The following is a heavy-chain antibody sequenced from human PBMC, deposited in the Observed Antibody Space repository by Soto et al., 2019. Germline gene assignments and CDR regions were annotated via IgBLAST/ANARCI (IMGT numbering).Heavy chain of an antibody. J-gene: IGHJ4*02. CDR2: IYSGGAA. Sequence: EVQLVESGGGLIQPGGSLRLSCAASGFAISSSYMSWVRQAPGKGLEWVSVIYSGGAAFYADSVRGRFTISTDNSKNTLYLQRNRRTAGDTAVYYCASPPRGPNDYGGQETLFTVSS. D-gene: IGHD3-10*01. CDR1: GFAISSSY. V-gene: IGHV3-53*01. CDR3: ASPPRGPNDY.